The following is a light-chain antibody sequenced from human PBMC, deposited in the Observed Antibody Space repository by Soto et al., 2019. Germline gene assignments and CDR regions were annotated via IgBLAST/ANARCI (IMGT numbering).Light chain of an antibody. CDR3: ATWDDDLYTPI. CDR1: SSNIESNW. Sequence: QSVVTQAPSVSGTPGQRVTISCSGSSSNIESNWVYWYQQLPGTAPKLLIYNNNQRPSGVSDRFSGFKSGTSASLAITGLRSDDEADYYCATWDDDLYTPIIGGGTKVTVL. J-gene: IGLJ2*01. V-gene: IGLV1-47*02. CDR2: NNN.